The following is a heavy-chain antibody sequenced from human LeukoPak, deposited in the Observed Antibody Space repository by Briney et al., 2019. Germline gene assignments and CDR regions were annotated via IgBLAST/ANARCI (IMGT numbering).Heavy chain of an antibody. CDR3: ARDREMATIPDAFDI. Sequence: GGSLRLSCAASGFTFSSYAMNWVRQAPGKGLEWVSAISGSGGHTYYADSVKGRFTISRDNSKNTLYLQMNSLRAEDTAVYYCARDREMATIPDAFDIWGQGTMVTVSS. CDR2: ISGSGGHT. J-gene: IGHJ3*02. CDR1: GFTFSSYA. V-gene: IGHV3-23*01. D-gene: IGHD5-24*01.